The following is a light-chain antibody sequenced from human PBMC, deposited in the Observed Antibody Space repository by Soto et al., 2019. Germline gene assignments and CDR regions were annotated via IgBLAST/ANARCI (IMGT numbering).Light chain of an antibody. V-gene: IGKV1-5*01. Sequence: DIQMTQSPSTLSASVGDRVTISCRASQSVSNWLAWYQQKPGKAPQLLIFEASSLEVGVPSRFSGSGSGTEFTLTISGLQPDDFATYDCQQYHRLMYTFGQGTKLEI. CDR2: EAS. J-gene: IGKJ2*01. CDR1: QSVSNW. CDR3: QQYHRLMYT.